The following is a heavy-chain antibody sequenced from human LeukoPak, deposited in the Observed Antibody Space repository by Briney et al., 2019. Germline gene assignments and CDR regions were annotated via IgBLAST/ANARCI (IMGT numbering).Heavy chain of an antibody. Sequence: GGSLRLSCAASGFTFSSYAMSWVRQAPGKGLEWVSAISASGGGTYYADSVKGRFTISRDNSKNTLFLQMNSLRAEDTAVYYCARDSSPWYYYDRSGSNGFDPWGQGTLVTVSS. D-gene: IGHD3-22*01. V-gene: IGHV3-23*01. J-gene: IGHJ5*02. CDR3: ARDSSPWYYYDRSGSNGFDP. CDR2: ISASGGGT. CDR1: GFTFSSYA.